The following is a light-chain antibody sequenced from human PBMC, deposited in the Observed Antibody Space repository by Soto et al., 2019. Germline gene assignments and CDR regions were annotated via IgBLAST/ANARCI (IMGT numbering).Light chain of an antibody. J-gene: IGKJ5*01. V-gene: IGKV3-15*01. CDR3: QQYNNWPFIT. Sequence: VMTQSPATLSVSPGARAPLSCRASQSLRSSLAWYQQKPGQAPRLLIYGASTRATGIPARFSGSGSGTEFTLTISSLQSEDFAVYFCQQYNNWPFITFGQGTRLEIK. CDR2: GAS. CDR1: QSLRSS.